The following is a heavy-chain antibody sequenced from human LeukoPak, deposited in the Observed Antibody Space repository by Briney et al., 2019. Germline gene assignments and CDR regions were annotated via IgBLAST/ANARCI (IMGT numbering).Heavy chain of an antibody. CDR1: GFTFSNYA. CDR2: IKSKTDGGTT. D-gene: IGHD3/OR15-3a*01. CDR3: TTDSDWLFVLAGDY. V-gene: IGHV3-15*01. J-gene: IGHJ4*02. Sequence: PGGSLRLSCAASGFTFSNYAMNWVRQAPGKGLEWVGRIKSKTDGGTTDYAAPVKGRFTISRDDSKNTLYPQMNSLKTEDTAVYYCTTDSDWLFVLAGDYWGQGTLVTVSS.